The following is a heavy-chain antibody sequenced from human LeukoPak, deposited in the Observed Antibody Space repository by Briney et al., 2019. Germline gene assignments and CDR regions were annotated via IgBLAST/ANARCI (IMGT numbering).Heavy chain of an antibody. D-gene: IGHD2-2*01. V-gene: IGHV1-2*02. CDR1: GYTFTGYY. CDR3: ARDADRYCSSTSCYDGGYYYYMDA. Sequence: GASVKVSCKASGYTFTGYYMHWVRQAPGQGLEWMGWINPNSGGTNYAQKFQGRVTMTRDTSISTAYMELSRLRSDDTAVYYCARDADRYCSSTSCYDGGYYYYMDAWGKGTTVTVSS. CDR2: INPNSGGT. J-gene: IGHJ6*03.